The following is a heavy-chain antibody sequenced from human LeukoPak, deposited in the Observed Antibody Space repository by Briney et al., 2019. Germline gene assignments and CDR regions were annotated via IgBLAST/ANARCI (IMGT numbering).Heavy chain of an antibody. CDR3: ARQGVEMATINY. J-gene: IGHJ4*02. Sequence: GGSLKTSWQCLGYSFTSYWIGLVRPIPGKGLEWMGIIDPGDSATRYSPSFPGQVTISADKSIRTAYLQWRRPKASDTAMYYCARQGVEMATINYWGQGTLVTVSS. V-gene: IGHV5-51*01. CDR2: IDPGDSAT. CDR1: GYSFTSYW. D-gene: IGHD5-12*01.